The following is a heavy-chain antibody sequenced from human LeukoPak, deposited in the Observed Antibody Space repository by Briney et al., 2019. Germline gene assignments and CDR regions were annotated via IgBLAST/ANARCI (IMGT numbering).Heavy chain of an antibody. CDR1: GGSISSGGYY. CDR2: IYYSGST. J-gene: IGHJ5*02. Sequence: SQTLSLTCTVSGGSISSGGYYWSWIRQHPGKGLEWIGYIYYSGSTYYNPSLKSRVTISVDTSKNQFSLKLSSVTAADTAVYYCARDSYYDSSGDYYGFDPWGQGTLVTVSS. V-gene: IGHV4-31*03. CDR3: ARDSYYDSSGDYYGFDP. D-gene: IGHD3-22*01.